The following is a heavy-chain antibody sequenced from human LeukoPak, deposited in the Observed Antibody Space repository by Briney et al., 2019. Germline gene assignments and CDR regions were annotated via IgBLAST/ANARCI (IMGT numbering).Heavy chain of an antibody. CDR1: GGSFSGYY. CDR2: INHSGST. CDR3: ARGGGTYYYGSGSYYRGPIFDY. J-gene: IGHJ4*02. D-gene: IGHD3-10*01. V-gene: IGHV4-34*01. Sequence: PSETLSLTCAVYGGSFSGYYWSWIRQPPGKGLEWIGEINHSGSTNYNPSLKSRVTISVDTSKNQFSLKLSSVTAADTAVYYCARGGGTYYYGSGSYYRGPIFDYWGQGTLVTVSS.